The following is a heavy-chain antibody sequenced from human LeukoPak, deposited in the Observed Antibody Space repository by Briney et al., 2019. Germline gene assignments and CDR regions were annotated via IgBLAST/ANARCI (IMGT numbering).Heavy chain of an antibody. CDR3: VKGTSTKYYYYGMDV. J-gene: IGHJ6*02. Sequence: GGSLRLSCSASGFAFSNYATHCVRQAPGKGLEYVAGINSNGGSTLYADSVKGRFTMSGDNSKNTLYLQMSSLRAEDTAVYYCVKGTSTKYYYYGMDVWGQGTTVTVS. CDR1: GFAFSNYA. V-gene: IGHV3-64D*06. CDR2: INSNGGST. D-gene: IGHD2-2*01.